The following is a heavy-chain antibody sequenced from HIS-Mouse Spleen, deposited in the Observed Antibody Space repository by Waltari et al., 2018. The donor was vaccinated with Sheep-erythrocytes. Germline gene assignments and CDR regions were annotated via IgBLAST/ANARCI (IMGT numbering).Heavy chain of an antibody. CDR2: TYYRSKWYN. J-gene: IGHJ5*02. V-gene: IGHV6-1*01. Sequence: QVQLQQSGPGLVKPSQTLSLTCAISGDSVSSNSAAWNWIRQSPSRGLEWLGRTYYRSKWYNDYAVSVKRRITINADTSKNQFARQLKSVTPEDTAVYYCARARRRGITIFGGGFDPWGQGTLVTVAA. CDR1: GDSVSSNSAA. CDR3: ARARRRGITIFGGGFDP. D-gene: IGHD3-3*01.